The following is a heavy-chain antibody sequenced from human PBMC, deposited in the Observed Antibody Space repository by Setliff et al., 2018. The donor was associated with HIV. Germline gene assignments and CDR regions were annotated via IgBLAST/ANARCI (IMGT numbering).Heavy chain of an antibody. CDR2: IIPILGTT. J-gene: IGHJ4*02. D-gene: IGHD3-22*01. Sequence: SVKVSCKASGGTFSNHGISWVRQARGQGLEWMGGIIPILGTTQFAQKFQGRLTITADESTSTAYMELSSLKSEDTAVYYCARARGIITTFDSWGQGTLVTVSS. V-gene: IGHV1-69*13. CDR3: ARARGIITTFDS. CDR1: GGTFSNHG.